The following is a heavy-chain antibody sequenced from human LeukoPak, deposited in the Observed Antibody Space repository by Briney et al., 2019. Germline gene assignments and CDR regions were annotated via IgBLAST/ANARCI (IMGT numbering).Heavy chain of an antibody. V-gene: IGHV3-49*04. Sequence: GRSLRLSCTASGLAFGDYALSWVRQAPGKGLEWVSFIRSKAYGGTAVYAASVKGRFTISRDDSKSIAYLQMNSLKTEDTAVYYCTTGLRYFDWPYLDYWGQGTLVTVSS. D-gene: IGHD3-9*01. CDR2: IRSKAYGGTA. J-gene: IGHJ4*02. CDR1: GLAFGDYA. CDR3: TTGLRYFDWPYLDY.